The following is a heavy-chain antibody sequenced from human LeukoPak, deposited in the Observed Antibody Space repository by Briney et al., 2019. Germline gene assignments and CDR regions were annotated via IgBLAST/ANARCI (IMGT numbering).Heavy chain of an antibody. J-gene: IGHJ4*02. V-gene: IGHV1-69*05. CDR2: IIPIFGTA. CDR3: ARGLLWFGELQYFDY. Sequence: ASVKVSCKASGGTFSSYAISWVRQAPGQGLEWMGGIIPIFGTANYAQKFQGRVTITTDESTSTAYMELSGLRSEDTAVYYCARGLLWFGELQYFDYWGQGTLVTVSS. CDR1: GGTFSSYA. D-gene: IGHD3-10*01.